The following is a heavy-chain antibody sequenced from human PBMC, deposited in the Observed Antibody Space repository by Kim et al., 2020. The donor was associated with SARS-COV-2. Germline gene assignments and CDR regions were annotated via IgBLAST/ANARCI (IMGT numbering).Heavy chain of an antibody. CDR1: GGSISSSSYY. CDR2: ICYSGST. Sequence: SETLSLTCTVSGGSISSSSYYWGWIRQPPGKGLEWIGSICYSGSTYYNPSLKSRVTISVDTSKNQFSLKLSSVTAADTAVYYCARRGYSYGQGAFDIWGQGTMVTVSS. D-gene: IGHD5-18*01. CDR3: ARRGYSYGQGAFDI. J-gene: IGHJ3*02. V-gene: IGHV4-39*01.